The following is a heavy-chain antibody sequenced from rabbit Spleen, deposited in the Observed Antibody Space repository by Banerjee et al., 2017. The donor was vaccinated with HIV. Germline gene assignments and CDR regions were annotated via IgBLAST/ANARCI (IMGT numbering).Heavy chain of an antibody. CDR1: GFSLSNYW. D-gene: IGHD1-1*01. J-gene: IGHJ4*01. CDR2: ISSGGNT. CDR3: ARDLVGVIGWNFYL. V-gene: IGHV1S69*01. Sequence: QSVEESGGRLVTPGTPLTLTCTVSGFSLSNYWMSWVRQAPGKGLEWIGTISSGGNTYYASWAKGRFTISKTLTTVDLRMTSLTTEDTATYFCARDLVGVIGWNFYLWGQGTLVTVS.